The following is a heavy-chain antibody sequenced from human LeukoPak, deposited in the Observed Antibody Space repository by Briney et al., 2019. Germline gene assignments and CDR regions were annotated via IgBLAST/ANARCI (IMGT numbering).Heavy chain of an antibody. D-gene: IGHD3/OR15-3a*01. CDR2: ISSSSSYI. CDR1: GFSFNTHS. J-gene: IGHJ4*02. CDR3: AREGGRGLLDSRDY. Sequence: PGGSLRLSCAACGFSFNTHSMNWVRQAPGKGLEWVSTISSSSSYIYYADSVKGRFTISRDNAKSLVFLQMNSLRAEDTAVYYCAREGGRGLLDSRDYWGQGILVTVSS. V-gene: IGHV3-21*06.